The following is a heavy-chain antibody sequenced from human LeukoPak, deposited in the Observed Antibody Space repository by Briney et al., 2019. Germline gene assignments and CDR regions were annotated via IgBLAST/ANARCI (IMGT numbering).Heavy chain of an antibody. D-gene: IGHD1-26*01. Sequence: GASVKVSCKASGYTFTSYGISWVRQAPGQGLEWMGWISAYNGNTNYAQKLQGRVTMTTDTSTSTAYMELRSLRSDDTAVYYCARGGPQWELPRGRPSEYYYYYYYMDVWGKGTTVTVSS. CDR2: ISAYNGNT. V-gene: IGHV1-18*01. CDR3: ARGGPQWELPRGRPSEYYYYYYYMDV. J-gene: IGHJ6*03. CDR1: GYTFTSYG.